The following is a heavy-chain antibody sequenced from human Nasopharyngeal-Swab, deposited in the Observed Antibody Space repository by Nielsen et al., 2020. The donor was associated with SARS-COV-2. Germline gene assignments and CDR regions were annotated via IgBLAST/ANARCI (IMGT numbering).Heavy chain of an antibody. CDR3: AKGYVLRFLEWLFPSGAFDI. Sequence: LKISCAASGFTFSSYAMSWVRQAPGKGLEWVSAISGSGGSTYYADSVKGRFTISRDNSKNTLYLQMNSLRAEDTAVYYCAKGYVLRFLEWLFPSGAFDIWGQGTMVTVSS. CDR1: GFTFSSYA. J-gene: IGHJ3*02. CDR2: ISGSGGST. V-gene: IGHV3-23*01. D-gene: IGHD3-3*01.